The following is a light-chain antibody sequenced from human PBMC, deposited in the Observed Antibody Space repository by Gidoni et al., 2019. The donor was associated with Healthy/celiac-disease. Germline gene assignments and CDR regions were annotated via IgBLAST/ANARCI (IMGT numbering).Light chain of an antibody. CDR2: EVS. J-gene: IGKJ5*01. CDR3: IRRIQLPWT. CDR1: QSLLHSDGKTY. V-gene: IGKV2D-29*01. Sequence: DIVVSRTPLYLCVRPGQQASISCKSSQSLLHSDGKTYLYWYLQKPGQPPQLLIYEVSNRFSGVPDRGSGSGSGTGVTLKVSRVEAEDGGVYDGIRRIQLPWTFGQGTQLEIK.